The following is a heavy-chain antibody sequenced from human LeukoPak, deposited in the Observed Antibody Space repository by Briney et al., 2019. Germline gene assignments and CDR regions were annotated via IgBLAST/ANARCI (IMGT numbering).Heavy chain of an antibody. CDR3: AKRPTFYKTFDY. CDR2: ISGRDTST. J-gene: IGHJ4*02. D-gene: IGHD3-16*01. V-gene: IGHV3-23*01. Sequence: PGGSLRLSRAASGFTFSNYAMSWVRQAPGKGLEWVSSISGRDTSTYYADSVKGRFTISRDNSKSTLYLQIHSLRADDTAFYYCAKRPTFYKTFDYWGQGTLVTVS. CDR1: GFTFSNYA.